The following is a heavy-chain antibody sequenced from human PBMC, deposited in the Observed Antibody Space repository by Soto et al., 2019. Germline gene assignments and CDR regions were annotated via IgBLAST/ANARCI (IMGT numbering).Heavy chain of an antibody. CDR3: ARHSGSYFRDY. D-gene: IGHD1-26*01. V-gene: IGHV4-39*07. CDR2: IYYSGTT. CDR1: GDSITSNSYF. J-gene: IGHJ4*02. Sequence: SETLSLTCTVSGDSITSNSYFWAWIRQPPGKGLEWIGSIYYSGTTYYNPSLKSRVTISVDKSKNQFSLNLNSVTAADTAVYYCARHSGSYFRDYWGQGTLVTVSS.